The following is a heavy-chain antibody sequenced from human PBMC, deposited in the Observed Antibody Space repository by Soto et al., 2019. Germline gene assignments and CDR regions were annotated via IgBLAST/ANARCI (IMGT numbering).Heavy chain of an antibody. J-gene: IGHJ4*02. CDR1: GYTFTSYD. D-gene: IGHD4-17*01. Sequence: QVQLVQSGAEVKKPGASVQVSCKASGYTFTSYDINWVRQATGQGLEWMGWMNPNSGNTGYPQKFQGRVTMTRTTSIRTAYMELFSLRSEDTAVYYCARTLYGDNVDYWGQGTLVTVSS. V-gene: IGHV1-8*01. CDR3: ARTLYGDNVDY. CDR2: MNPNSGNT.